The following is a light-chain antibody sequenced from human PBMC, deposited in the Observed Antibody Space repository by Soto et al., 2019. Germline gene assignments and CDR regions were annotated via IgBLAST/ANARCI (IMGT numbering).Light chain of an antibody. V-gene: IGKV3-11*01. J-gene: IGKJ4*01. CDR1: QRISSH. Sequence: EMVLTQSPVTLSLSTGEIATLSCRASQRISSHLAWYQQKPGRAPRLLIYDASNRATGIPAKFSGSGSETDFTLTISSLEPEDFAVYYCQQRNTRPFTFGEGTKVEIK. CDR2: DAS. CDR3: QQRNTRPFT.